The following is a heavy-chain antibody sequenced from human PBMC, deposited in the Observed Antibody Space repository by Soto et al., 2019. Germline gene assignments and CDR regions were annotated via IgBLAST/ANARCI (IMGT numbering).Heavy chain of an antibody. CDR2: MDSNSGST. CDR1: GYTFTSYY. V-gene: IGHV1-8*01. Sequence: ASVKVSCKASGYTFTSYYINWVRQSPGQGLEWLGWMDSNSGSTGYAQNFQGRVTMTRNISINTAHMELSSLRSEDTAVYYCARERKFDFWRKGLDVWGQGTTVTVSS. CDR3: ARERKFDFWRKGLDV. J-gene: IGHJ6*02. D-gene: IGHD3-3*01.